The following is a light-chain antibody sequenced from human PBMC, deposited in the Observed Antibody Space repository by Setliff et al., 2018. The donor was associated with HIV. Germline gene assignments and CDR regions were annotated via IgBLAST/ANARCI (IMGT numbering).Light chain of an antibody. CDR2: EVT. CDR3: NSKTGDSIYV. J-gene: IGLJ1*01. CDR1: SSDVVGYNY. V-gene: IGLV2-8*01. Sequence: QSALTQPPSASGSPGQSVTISCTGTSSDVVGYNYVSWYQPHPGKAPKFMIYEVTKRPSGVPDRCSGSKSGNTASLTVSGLQAEDEADYYCNSKTGDSIYVVGSGTKVTV.